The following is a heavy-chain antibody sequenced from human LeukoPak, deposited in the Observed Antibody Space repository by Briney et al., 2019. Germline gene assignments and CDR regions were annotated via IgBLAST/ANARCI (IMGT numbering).Heavy chain of an antibody. J-gene: IGHJ4*02. CDR2: ISAYNGNT. V-gene: IGHV1-18*01. Sequence: ASVKVSCKASGYTFTSYGISWVRQAPGQGLEWMGWISAYNGNTNYAQKLQGRVTMTTDTSTSTAYIELRSLRSDDTAVYYCARELGYCSSNSCHVDYWGQGTLVTVSS. CDR1: GYTFTSYG. CDR3: ARELGYCSSNSCHVDY. D-gene: IGHD2-2*01.